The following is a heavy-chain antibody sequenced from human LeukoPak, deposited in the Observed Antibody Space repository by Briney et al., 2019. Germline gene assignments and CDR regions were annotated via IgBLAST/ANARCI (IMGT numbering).Heavy chain of an antibody. D-gene: IGHD2-15*01. CDR3: ARVGVVVAATLYYYYYGMDV. CDR2: ISYDGSNK. J-gene: IGHJ6*02. Sequence: GGSLRLSCAASGFTFSSYAMHWVRQAPGKGLEWVAVISYDGSNKYYADSVKGRFTISRDNSKNTLYLQMNSLRAEDTAVYYCARVGVVVAATLYYYYYGMDVWGRGTTVTVSS. CDR1: GFTFSSYA. V-gene: IGHV3-30-3*01.